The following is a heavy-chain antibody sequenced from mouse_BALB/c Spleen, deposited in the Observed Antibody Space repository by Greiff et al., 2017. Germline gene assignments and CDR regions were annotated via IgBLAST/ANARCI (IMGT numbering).Heavy chain of an antibody. CDR1: GFTFSSYT. CDR3: ARNYYGYNEDYFDY. V-gene: IGHV5-9*03. CDR2: ISSGGGNT. Sequence: DVKLQESGGGLVKPGGSLKLSCAASGFTFSSYTMSWVRQTPEKRLEWVATISSGGGNTYYPDSVKGRFTISRDNAKNNLYLQMSSLRSEDTALYYCARNYYGYNEDYFDYWGQGTTLTVSS. J-gene: IGHJ2*01. D-gene: IGHD1-2*01.